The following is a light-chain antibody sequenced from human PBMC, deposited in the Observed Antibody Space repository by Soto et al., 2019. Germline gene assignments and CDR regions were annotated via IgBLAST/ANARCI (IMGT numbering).Light chain of an antibody. CDR3: CSYAGANTVI. CDR1: SSDVGSYNR. J-gene: IGLJ2*01. CDR2: EVT. Sequence: QSALTQPASVSGSPGQSITISCTGTSSDVGSYNRVSWYQQHPGKAPRLLIYEVTERPSGVSGRFSASKSGITASLTISGLQAEDEANYFCCSYAGANTVIFGGGTKLTVL. V-gene: IGLV2-23*02.